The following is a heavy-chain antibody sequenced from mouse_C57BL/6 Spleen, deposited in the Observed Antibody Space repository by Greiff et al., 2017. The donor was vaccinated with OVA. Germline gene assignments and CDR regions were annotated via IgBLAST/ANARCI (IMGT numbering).Heavy chain of an antibody. V-gene: IGHV1-64*01. CDR1: GYTFTSYW. CDR2: IHPNSGST. D-gene: IGHD2-4*01. CDR3: ARRGVYYDYDEGFDY. Sequence: QVQLQQPGAELVKPGASVKLSCKASGYTFTSYWMHWVKQRPGQGLEWIGMIHPNSGSTNYNEKFKSKATLTVDKSSSTAYMQLSSLTSEDSAVYYCARRGVYYDYDEGFDYWGQGTTLTVSS. J-gene: IGHJ2*01.